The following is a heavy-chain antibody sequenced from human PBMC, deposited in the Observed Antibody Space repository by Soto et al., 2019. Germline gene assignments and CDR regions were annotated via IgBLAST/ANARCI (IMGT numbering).Heavy chain of an antibody. CDR1: GYTFTGYY. CDR3: ARGPPSGSSSWYFYYYYGMDV. D-gene: IGHD6-13*01. CDR2: INPNSGGT. Sequence: GASVKVSCKASGYTFTGYYMHWVRQAPGQGLEWMGWINPNSGGTNYAQKLQGRVTMTTDTSTSTAYMELRSLRSDDTAVYYCARGPPSGSSSWYFYYYYGMDVWGQGTTVTVSS. J-gene: IGHJ6*02. V-gene: IGHV1-2*02.